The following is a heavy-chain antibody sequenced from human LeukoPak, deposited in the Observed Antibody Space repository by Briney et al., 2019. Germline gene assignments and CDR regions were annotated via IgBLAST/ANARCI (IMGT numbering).Heavy chain of an antibody. CDR3: AKARLSTGWAYNDY. CDR1: GFTFNNYA. D-gene: IGHD6-19*01. J-gene: IGHJ4*02. CDR2: VVGGGGTT. Sequence: PGGSLRLSCAASGFTFNNYAMSWVRQAPGKGQEWVSAVVGGGGTTFYADSVKGRFTISRDNSRNTVYLQMNSLRGEDTAVYYCAKARLSTGWAYNDYWGQGTLVSVSS. V-gene: IGHV3-23*01.